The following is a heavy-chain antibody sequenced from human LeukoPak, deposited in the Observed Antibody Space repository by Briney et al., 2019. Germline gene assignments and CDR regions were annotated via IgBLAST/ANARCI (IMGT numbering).Heavy chain of an antibody. D-gene: IGHD5-18*01. CDR3: ARAKGYSYDFDY. CDR2: IYYSGST. J-gene: IGHJ4*02. V-gene: IGHV4-31*11. CDR1: GGSISSGGYS. Sequence: SETLSLTCAVSGGSISSGGYSWSWIRQHPGKGLEWIGYIYYSGSTYYNPSLKSRVTISVDTSKNQFSLKLSSVTAADTAVYYCARAKGYSYDFDYWGQGTLVTVPS.